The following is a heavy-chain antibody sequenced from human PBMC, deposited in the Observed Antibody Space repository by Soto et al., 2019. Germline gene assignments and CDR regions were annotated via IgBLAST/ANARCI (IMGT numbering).Heavy chain of an antibody. V-gene: IGHV1-18*01. CDR2: ISAYTGNT. CDR3: ARGPESRSTAYFDY. J-gene: IGHJ4*02. Sequence: QVQLVQSGAEVKKPGASVKVSCKASGFPLTDYGFTWVRQAPGEGLEWMGWISAYTGNTNYAQKVEGRVTMSTDTSTSIAYLELRSLRSDDTAVYYCARGPESRSTAYFDYWGQGTLVTVSS. CDR1: GFPLTDYG. D-gene: IGHD2-2*01.